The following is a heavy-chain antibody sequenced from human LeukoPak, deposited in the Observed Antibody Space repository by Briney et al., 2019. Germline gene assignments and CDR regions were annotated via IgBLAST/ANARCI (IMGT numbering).Heavy chain of an antibody. Sequence: GGSLRLSCAASGFSATSKYMNWVRQAPGKGLEWVSVIYIDGNTYYADSVKGRFTISRDNSKNTLYLQMNTLRAEDTAVYYCARGGVVVALGSYGMDVWGQGTTVTVSS. V-gene: IGHV3-53*01. J-gene: IGHJ6*02. CDR1: GFSATSKY. CDR3: ARGGVVVALGSYGMDV. CDR2: IYIDGNT. D-gene: IGHD2-15*01.